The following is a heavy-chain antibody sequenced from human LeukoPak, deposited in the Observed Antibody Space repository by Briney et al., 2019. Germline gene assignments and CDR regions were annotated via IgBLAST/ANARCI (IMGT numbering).Heavy chain of an antibody. CDR3: ARDNLPYWGSGTSMDV. CDR2: IWYDESNK. D-gene: IGHD3-10*01. V-gene: IGHV3-33*01. Sequence: GRSLRLSCAASGVTFSSYGMHWVCQAPGQGLEWVGVIWYDESNKYYADSVKGRFAISRDNSKNTLYLQMNSLRAEDTTVDYCARDNLPYWGSGTSMDVWGEGTTLTV. J-gene: IGHJ6*02. CDR1: GVTFSSYG.